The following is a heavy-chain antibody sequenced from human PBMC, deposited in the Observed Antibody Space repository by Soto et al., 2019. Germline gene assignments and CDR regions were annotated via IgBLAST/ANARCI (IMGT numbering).Heavy chain of an antibody. CDR3: VRTSLVVAAATREDY. J-gene: IGHJ4*02. Sequence: EVQLVESGGGLVQPGGSLRLACAASGFTFSSYWMHWVRQAPGKGLVWVSRSNSDGSSTSYADSVKGRFTISRDKAKNTLYLQMNSLRAEDTAVYYCVRTSLVVAAATREDYWGQGTLVTVSS. CDR2: SNSDGSST. D-gene: IGHD2-15*01. CDR1: GFTFSSYW. V-gene: IGHV3-74*01.